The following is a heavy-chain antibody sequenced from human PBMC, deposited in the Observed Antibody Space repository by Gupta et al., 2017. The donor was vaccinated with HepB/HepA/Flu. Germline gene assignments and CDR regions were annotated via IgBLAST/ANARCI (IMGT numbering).Heavy chain of an antibody. CDR3: ARDDYQTPRVFED. D-gene: IGHD4-11*01. J-gene: IGHJ4*02. CDR2: ISYTGNT. V-gene: IGHV4-59*01. Sequence: ESGPGLVKPSETLSLSCTVSRGSIYSYFWTWIRQPPGKGLEWIGYISYTGNTDYNPSLKSRVTISLDRSKTQFSLKLSSATAADTAVYCCARDDYQTPRVFEDWGPGTLVTVSS. CDR1: RGSIYSYF.